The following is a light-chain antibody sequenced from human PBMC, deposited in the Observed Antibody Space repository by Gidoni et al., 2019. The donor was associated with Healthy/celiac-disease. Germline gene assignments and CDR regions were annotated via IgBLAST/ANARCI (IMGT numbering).Light chain of an antibody. J-gene: IGLJ2*01. Sequence: QSVLTQPPSVSAAPWQRVTISCTGSSSNIGAGYDVHWYQQLPGTAPKLLIYGNSNRPSGVPDRFSGSKSGTSASLAITGLQAEDEADYYCQSYDSISVVFGGGTKLTVL. CDR3: QSYDSISVV. V-gene: IGLV1-40*01. CDR2: GNS. CDR1: SSNIGAGYD.